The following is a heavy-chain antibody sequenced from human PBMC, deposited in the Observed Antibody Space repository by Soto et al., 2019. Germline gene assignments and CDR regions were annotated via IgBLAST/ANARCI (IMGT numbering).Heavy chain of an antibody. V-gene: IGHV3-48*02. CDR3: APDSSSFYGMDV. CDR2: ISSSSSTI. CDR1: GFTFSSYS. D-gene: IGHD6-13*01. J-gene: IGHJ6*02. Sequence: GGSLRLSCAASGFTFSSYSMNWVRQAPGKGLEWVSYISSSSSTIYYADSVKGRFTISGDNAKNSLYLQMNSLRDEDTAVYYCAPDSSSFYGMDVWGQGTTVTVSS.